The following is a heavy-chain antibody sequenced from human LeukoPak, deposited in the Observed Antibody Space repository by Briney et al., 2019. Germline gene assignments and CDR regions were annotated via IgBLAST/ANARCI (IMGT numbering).Heavy chain of an antibody. D-gene: IGHD5-18*01. CDR1: GGPFSGYY. CDR2: INHSGST. Sequence: PSETLSLTCAVYGGPFSGYYWSWIRQPPGKGLEWIGEINHSGSTNYNPSLKSRVTISVDTSKNQFSLKLSSVTAADTAVYYCARAVTYYFDYWGQGTLVTVSS. V-gene: IGHV4-34*01. CDR3: ARAVTYYFDY. J-gene: IGHJ4*02.